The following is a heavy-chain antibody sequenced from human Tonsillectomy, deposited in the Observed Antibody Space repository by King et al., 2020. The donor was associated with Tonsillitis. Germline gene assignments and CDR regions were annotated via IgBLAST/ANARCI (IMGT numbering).Heavy chain of an antibody. D-gene: IGHD3-10*01. J-gene: IGHJ4*02. CDR1: GFTFSNYG. CDR2: VWYDGTNK. CDR3: ARDRGAGMEY. Sequence: VQLVESGGGVVQPGRSLRLSCAASGFTFSNYGIHRVRQAPGKGLEWVAVVWYDGTNKYYADSVKGRFTISRDNSKNTVYLQMNSLRAEDTAVYYCARDRGAGMEYWGQGTLVTVSS. V-gene: IGHV3-33*01.